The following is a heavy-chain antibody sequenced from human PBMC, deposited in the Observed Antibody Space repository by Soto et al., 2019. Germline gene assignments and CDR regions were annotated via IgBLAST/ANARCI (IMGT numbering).Heavy chain of an antibody. D-gene: IGHD3-9*01. Sequence: GGSLRLSCSASGFTFSEYSMHWVRQAPGKGLQYVSTISSDGDITYYADSVKGRFTISRDNSKNTLYLQMNSLRPEDTAVYYCVKVSTFYDILTGYYSTNFFDPWGQGTLVTV. CDR1: GFTFSEYS. J-gene: IGHJ5*02. CDR3: VKVSTFYDILTGYYSTNFFDP. CDR2: ISSDGDIT. V-gene: IGHV3-64D*06.